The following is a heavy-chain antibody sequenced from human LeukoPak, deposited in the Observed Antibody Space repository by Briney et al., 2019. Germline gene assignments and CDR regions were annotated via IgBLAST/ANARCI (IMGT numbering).Heavy chain of an antibody. D-gene: IGHD1-26*01. CDR2: ISGSGGST. CDR3: AKAESGSYASYFDY. J-gene: IGHJ4*02. Sequence: GGSLRLSCAASGFTFSSYAMSWVRQAPGKGLEWVSAISGSGGSTYYADSVKGRFTISRDNSKNTPYLQMNSLRAEDTAVYYCAKAESGSYASYFDYWGQGTLVTVSS. CDR1: GFTFSSYA. V-gene: IGHV3-23*01.